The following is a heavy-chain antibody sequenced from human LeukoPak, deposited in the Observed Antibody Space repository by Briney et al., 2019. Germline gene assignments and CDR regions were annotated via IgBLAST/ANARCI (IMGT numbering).Heavy chain of an antibody. CDR3: ARERSGYYYYYMDV. Sequence: PSETLSLTXAVYGGSFSGYYWSWIRQPPGKGLEWIGEINHSGSTNYNPSLKSRVTISVDTSKNQFSLKLSSVTAADTAVYYCARERSGYYYYYMDVWGKGTTVTVSS. J-gene: IGHJ6*03. D-gene: IGHD3-10*01. CDR1: GGSFSGYY. V-gene: IGHV4-34*01. CDR2: INHSGST.